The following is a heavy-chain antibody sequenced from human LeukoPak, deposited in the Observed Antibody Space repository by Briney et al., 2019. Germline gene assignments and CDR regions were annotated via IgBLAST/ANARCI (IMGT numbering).Heavy chain of an antibody. D-gene: IGHD2-2*01. J-gene: IGHJ5*02. V-gene: IGHV3-48*04. CDR2: ISSGSSTI. CDR3: AREEEHQGWFDP. CDR1: GFTFRTYS. Sequence: QTGGSLRLSCAASGFTFRTYSMNWVRQAPGKGLEWVSYISSGSSTIYYADSVKGRFTISRDNAKNSLYLQMNSLRAEDTAVYYCAREEEHQGWFDPWGQGTLVTVSS.